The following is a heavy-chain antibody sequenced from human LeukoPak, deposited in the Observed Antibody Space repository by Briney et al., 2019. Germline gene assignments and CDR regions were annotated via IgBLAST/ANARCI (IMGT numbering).Heavy chain of an antibody. J-gene: IGHJ3*02. D-gene: IGHD3-16*01. CDR2: IHWNDAN. V-gene: IGHV2-5*01. CDR3: AHRLSDYVWTDAFDI. CDR1: GFSLSTDGVG. Sequence: SGPTLVEPTQTLTLTCTFSGFSLSTDGVGVGWIRQPPGKALEWLLVIHWNDANFYNPSLKNRLTITTDTSKNHVVLKMTNMDPVDTATYYCAHRLSDYVWTDAFDIWGQGTMVTVSS.